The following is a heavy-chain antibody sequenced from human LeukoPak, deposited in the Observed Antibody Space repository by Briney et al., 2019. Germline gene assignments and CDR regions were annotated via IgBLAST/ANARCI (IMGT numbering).Heavy chain of an antibody. Sequence: SETLSITRTVSGGSISRYYWSWIRQPPGKGLGWSGYIYYSGSANYNPSPKSRGTISVDTSKNQFSLKLSSVTAADTAVYYCARDRGGMNYYYYGMDVWGQGTTVTVSS. CDR3: ARDRGGMNYYYYGMDV. CDR1: GGSISRYY. J-gene: IGHJ6*02. V-gene: IGHV4-59*01. CDR2: IYYSGSA. D-gene: IGHD1-26*01.